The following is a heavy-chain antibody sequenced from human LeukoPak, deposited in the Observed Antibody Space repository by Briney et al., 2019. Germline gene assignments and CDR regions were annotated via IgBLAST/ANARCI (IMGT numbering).Heavy chain of an antibody. CDR2: INHSGST. J-gene: IGHJ4*02. CDR1: GGSFSGYY. Sequence: SETLSLTCAVYGGSFSGYYWSWIRQPPGKGLEWIGEINHSGSTNYNPSLKSRVTISVDTSKNQFSLKLSSVTAADTAGYHCARDPGPARATDYWGQGTLVTVSS. CDR3: ARDPGPARATDY. V-gene: IGHV4-34*01. D-gene: IGHD7-27*01.